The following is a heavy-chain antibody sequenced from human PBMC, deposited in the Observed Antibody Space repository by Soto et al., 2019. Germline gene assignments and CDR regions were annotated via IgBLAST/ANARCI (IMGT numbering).Heavy chain of an antibody. V-gene: IGHV4-39*01. CDR3: ARLTSRHWGES. CDR1: GSSISSSGYY. J-gene: IGHJ5*02. CDR2: FYYNVGT. D-gene: IGHD3-16*01. Sequence: SETLSLTCTVSGSSISSSGYYWGWIRHPPGRGLEWIGSFYYNVGTYYNPSLKSRVTISADTSANQFSLMVNSVTAADTAIYYCARLTSRHWGESWGQGNLVTVSS.